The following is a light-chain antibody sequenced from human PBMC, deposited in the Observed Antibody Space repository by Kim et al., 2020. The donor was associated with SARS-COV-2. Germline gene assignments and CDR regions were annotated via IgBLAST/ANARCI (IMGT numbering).Light chain of an antibody. V-gene: IGLV2-14*03. CDR2: DVI. Sequence: QSALTQPASVSGSPGQSITISCTGTSSDVGGYNHVSWYQQHPGKAPKLMISDVINRPSGVSNRFSGSKSGNTASLTISGLQAEDEADYYCSSYTSSSTLYVFGTGTKVTVL. CDR1: SSDVGGYNH. J-gene: IGLJ1*01. CDR3: SSYTSSSTLYV.